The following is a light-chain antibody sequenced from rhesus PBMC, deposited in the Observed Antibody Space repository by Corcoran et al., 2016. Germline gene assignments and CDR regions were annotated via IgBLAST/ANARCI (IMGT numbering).Light chain of an antibody. V-gene: IGKV1-22*01. J-gene: IGKJ4*01. CDR3: LQYNNSPLT. Sequence: DIQMTQSPSSLSASVGDTVTITCRASQSISSWLDWYQQKPGKAPNLLIYKASSLQSGVPSRFSGSGSGTDFPLPISSLQPEDFATYYCLQYNNSPLTFGGETKVELK. CDR2: KAS. CDR1: QSISSW.